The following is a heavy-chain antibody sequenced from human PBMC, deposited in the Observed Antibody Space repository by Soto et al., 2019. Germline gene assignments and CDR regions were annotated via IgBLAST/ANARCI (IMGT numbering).Heavy chain of an antibody. CDR1: GFPFSDYY. CDR3: AIAKGITIVRGLD. V-gene: IGHV3-11*01. CDR2: ISSSGSTI. D-gene: IGHD3-10*01. Sequence: QVQLVESGGGLVKPGGSLRLSCAASGFPFSDYYMSWIRQAPGKGLEWVSYISSSGSTIYYAASVKARFTISGDNAKNSRYVQMNSLRAEDTAVYYCAIAKGITIVRGLDCGQGTLVTVSS. J-gene: IGHJ4*02.